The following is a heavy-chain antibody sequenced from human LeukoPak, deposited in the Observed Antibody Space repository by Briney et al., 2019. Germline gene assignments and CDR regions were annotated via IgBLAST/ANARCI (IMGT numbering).Heavy chain of an antibody. CDR1: GFMFSTYA. Sequence: PGGSLRLSCAVSGFMFSTYAMSWVRQAPGKGLEWVALISSDGSNKYHGDSVKGRFTISRDNSKNTLYLQMNRMRAEDTAVYYCARELIVGATEGGAFDYWGQGTLVTVSS. CDR3: ARELIVGATEGGAFDY. CDR2: ISSDGSNK. V-gene: IGHV3-30*04. J-gene: IGHJ4*02. D-gene: IGHD1-26*01.